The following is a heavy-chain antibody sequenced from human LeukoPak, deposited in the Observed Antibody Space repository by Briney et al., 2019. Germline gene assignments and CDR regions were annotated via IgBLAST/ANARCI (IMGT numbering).Heavy chain of an antibody. CDR3: ARSTVVPASDAFDI. J-gene: IGHJ3*02. Sequence: PSETLSLTCAVYGGSFSGYYWSWIRQPPGKGLEWIGEINHSGSTNYNPSLKSRVTISVDTSKNQFSLKLSSVTAADTAVYYCARSTVVPASDAFDIWGQGTMVTASS. CDR2: INHSGST. CDR1: GGSFSGYY. D-gene: IGHD2-2*01. V-gene: IGHV4-34*01.